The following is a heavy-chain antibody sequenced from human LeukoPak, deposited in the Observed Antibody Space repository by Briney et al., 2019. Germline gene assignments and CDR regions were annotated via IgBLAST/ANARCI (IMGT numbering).Heavy chain of an antibody. D-gene: IGHD3-16*01. V-gene: IGHV3-23*01. Sequence: PGGSLRLSCGAYGFTFSSYAMGWVRQAPGKGLDWVSSISHSGATSHYADSVRGRFTTSRDNSKNMVYLQMKSLRAEDKANYYWAEEIFRDDDRWGRLGHWGQGTLVTVSS. CDR2: ISHSGATS. J-gene: IGHJ4*02. CDR3: AEEIFRDDDRWGRLGH. CDR1: GFTFSSYA.